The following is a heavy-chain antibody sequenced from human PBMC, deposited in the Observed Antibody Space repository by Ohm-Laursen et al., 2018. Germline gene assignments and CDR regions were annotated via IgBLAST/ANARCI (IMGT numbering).Heavy chain of an antibody. CDR1: GYTFTGYY. CDR3: ARDSADFWSGYLSNDMDV. CDR2: INPNSGGT. V-gene: IGHV1-2*02. D-gene: IGHD3-3*01. Sequence: ASVKVSCKASGYTFTGYYMHWVRQAPGQGLEWMGWINPNSGGTNYAQKFQGRVTMTRDTSISTAYMELSRLRSDDTAVYYCARDSADFWSGYLSNDMDVWGQGTTVTVSS. J-gene: IGHJ6*02.